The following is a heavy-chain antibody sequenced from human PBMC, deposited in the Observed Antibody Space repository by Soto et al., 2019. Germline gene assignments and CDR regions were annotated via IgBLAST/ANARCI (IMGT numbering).Heavy chain of an antibody. J-gene: IGHJ3*01. Sequence: PGGSLRLSCAASGFTFSSHTMHWVRQAPGKGLEWVAVISYDGSNKYYADSVKGRFTISRDNSKKMLYLQTDSLRAEDTAVYICGRDMARGSDVFDVWGQGTMVTVSS. CDR1: GFTFSSHT. CDR2: ISYDGSNK. D-gene: IGHD1-26*01. V-gene: IGHV3-30-3*01. CDR3: GRDMARGSDVFDV.